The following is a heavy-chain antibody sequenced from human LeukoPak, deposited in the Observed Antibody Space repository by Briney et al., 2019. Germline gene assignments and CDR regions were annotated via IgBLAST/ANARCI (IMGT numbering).Heavy chain of an antibody. CDR1: GYTFTGYD. J-gene: IGHJ4*02. D-gene: IGHD6-6*01. CDR2: MNPNSGNT. CDR3: ARGRSKQLVRIDY. Sequence: ASVKVSCKASGYTFTGYDINWVRQATGQGLEWMGWMNPNSGNTGYAQKFQGRVTMTRNTSISTAYMELSSLRSEDTAVYYCARGRSKQLVRIDYWGQGTLVTVSS. V-gene: IGHV1-8*01.